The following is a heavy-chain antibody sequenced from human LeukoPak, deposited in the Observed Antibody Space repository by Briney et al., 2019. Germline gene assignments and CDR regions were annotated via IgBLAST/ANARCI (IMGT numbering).Heavy chain of an antibody. V-gene: IGHV3-72*01. CDR3: GDLGSAGTDH. J-gene: IGHJ4*02. CDR2: IRNKANGYTT. D-gene: IGHD3-10*01. CDR1: GFTFSPHY. Sequence: GGSLRLSRATSGFTFSPHYMDWVRQSPGQGLEWVGLIRNKANGYTTVYAASVKGRFTISRDDSKNSVYLQMDSLKTEDTAVYYCGDLGSAGTDHWGQGTLVTVSS.